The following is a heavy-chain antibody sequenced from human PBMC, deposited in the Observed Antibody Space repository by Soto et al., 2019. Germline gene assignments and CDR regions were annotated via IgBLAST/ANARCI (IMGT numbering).Heavy chain of an antibody. D-gene: IGHD7-27*01. V-gene: IGHV1-3*01. J-gene: IGHJ4*02. CDR2: INAGYGNT. Sequence: ASVKVSCKASGYTISSSAMHWVRQAPGQRLEWMGWINAGYGNTKSSQKFQDRVTISRDTSASTAYMELTSLRSEDTAVYYCARDTGDGTFDFWGQGTLVTVSS. CDR1: GYTISSSA. CDR3: ARDTGDGTFDF.